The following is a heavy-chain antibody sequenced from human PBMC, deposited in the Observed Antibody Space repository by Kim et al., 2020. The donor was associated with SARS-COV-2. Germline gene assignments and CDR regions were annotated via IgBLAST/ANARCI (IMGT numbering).Heavy chain of an antibody. CDR3: ATDPVRGVNYYGMDV. CDR2: FDPEDGET. Sequence: ASVKVSCKVSGYTLTELSMHWVRQAPGKGLAWMGGFDPEDGETIYAQKFQGRVTMTVDTSTDTAYMELSSLRSEDTAVYYCATDPVRGVNYYGMDVWGQGTTVTVSS. CDR1: GYTLTELS. J-gene: IGHJ6*02. D-gene: IGHD3-10*01. V-gene: IGHV1-24*01.